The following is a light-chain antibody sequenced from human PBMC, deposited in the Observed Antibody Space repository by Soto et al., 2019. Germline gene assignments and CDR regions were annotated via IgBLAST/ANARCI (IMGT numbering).Light chain of an antibody. J-gene: IGKJ4*01. V-gene: IGKV1-39*01. CDR1: QSITNY. Sequence: DIQMTQSPSSLSASVGDRVTITCRASQSITNYLNWYQQRPGKAPQLLIYAASNLQSGVPSRFSGSGSGTDFTLTISSLQPEDFARYYCQQTYSTPVTFGGGTKVEIK. CDR2: AAS. CDR3: QQTYSTPVT.